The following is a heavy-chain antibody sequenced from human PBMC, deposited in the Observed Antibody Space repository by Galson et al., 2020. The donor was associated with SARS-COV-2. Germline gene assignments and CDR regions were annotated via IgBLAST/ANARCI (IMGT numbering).Heavy chain of an antibody. CDR3: ARVLPTSDCFDQ. CDR2: ISVYSGNT. J-gene: IGHJ4*02. Sequence: ASVKVSCKASGYTFTGYGITWVRQAPGQGLEWVGWISVYSGNTKYAQKVQGRVTMTTDTSTSTVYMEVRSLRSDDTAVYYCARVLPTSDCFDQWGQGTLVTVSS. CDR1: GYTFTGYG. V-gene: IGHV1-18*01.